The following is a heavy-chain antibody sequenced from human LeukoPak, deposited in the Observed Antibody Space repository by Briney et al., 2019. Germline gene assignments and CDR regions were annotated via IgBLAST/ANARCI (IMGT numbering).Heavy chain of an antibody. D-gene: IGHD2-21*02. CDR1: GFTFNNYA. Sequence: GSLRLSCAASGFTFNNYAMSWVRQAPGKGLQWVSAISATGIRTYYADSVKGRFTISRDNSKNTLYLQMNSLRAEDTAVYYCLLTYCGGDYYRVWDYWGQGTLVTVSS. CDR3: LLTYCGGDYYRVWDY. J-gene: IGHJ4*02. V-gene: IGHV3-23*01. CDR2: ISATGIRT.